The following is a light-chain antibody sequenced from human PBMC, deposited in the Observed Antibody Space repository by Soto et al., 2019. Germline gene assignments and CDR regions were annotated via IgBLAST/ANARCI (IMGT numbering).Light chain of an antibody. J-gene: IGKJ1*01. Sequence: EIVLTHSPATLSFSTLAIVNLSCSPSQSVITYLAGYQQKPGQAPRLLIHGATTRATGIPARFSGSGSGTEFTLTISSLQSEDFAVYYCQKYNNWPRTFGQGTKVDIK. CDR3: QKYNNWPRT. V-gene: IGKV3-15*01. CDR2: GAT. CDR1: QSVITY.